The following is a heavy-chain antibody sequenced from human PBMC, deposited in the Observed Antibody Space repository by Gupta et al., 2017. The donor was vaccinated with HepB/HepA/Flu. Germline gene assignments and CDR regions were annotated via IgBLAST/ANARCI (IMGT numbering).Heavy chain of an antibody. V-gene: IGHV4-34*01. CDR3: ARGRSNSGYDGSYYYGMDV. D-gene: IGHD5-12*01. CDR1: GGSFSGYY. Sequence: QVQLQQWGAGLLKPSETLSLTCAVYGGSFSGYYWSWIRQPPGKGLEWIGEINHSGSTNYNPSLKSRVTISVDTSKNQFSLKLSSVTAADTAVYYCARGRSNSGYDGSYYYGMDVWGQGTTVTVSS. CDR2: INHSGST. J-gene: IGHJ6*02.